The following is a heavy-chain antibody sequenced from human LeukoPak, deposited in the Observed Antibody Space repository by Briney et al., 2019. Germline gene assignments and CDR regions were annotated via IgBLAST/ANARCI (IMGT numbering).Heavy chain of an antibody. CDR1: GGSISSYY. D-gene: IGHD1-7*01. Sequence: SETLSLTCTVSGGSISSYYWSWIRQPPGKGLEWIGYIYYSGSTNYNPSLKSRVTISVDTSKNQFSLKLSSVTAADTAVYYCARHSSSAGTTDYWGQGTLVTVSS. CDR3: ARHSSSAGTTDY. CDR2: IYYSGST. V-gene: IGHV4-59*08. J-gene: IGHJ4*02.